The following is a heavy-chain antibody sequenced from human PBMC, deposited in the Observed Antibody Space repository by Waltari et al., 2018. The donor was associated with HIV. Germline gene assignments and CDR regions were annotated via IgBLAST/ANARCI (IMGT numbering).Heavy chain of an antibody. CDR2: IYPGDSDT. Sequence: EVQLVQSGARVKKPGASLKISWKASGYSFTTYWIGLVRQLPGKGLEWMGSIYPGDSDTRYSPSFQGQVTISADKSISTAYLQWSSLQASDTAMYYCTKGMYANEDYFGYWGQGTLVTVSS. CDR1: GYSFTTYW. CDR3: TKGMYANEDYFGY. D-gene: IGHD2-8*01. V-gene: IGHV5-51*03. J-gene: IGHJ4*02.